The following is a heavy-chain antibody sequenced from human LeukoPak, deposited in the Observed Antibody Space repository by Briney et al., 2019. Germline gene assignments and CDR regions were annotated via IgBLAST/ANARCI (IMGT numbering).Heavy chain of an antibody. CDR3: ARTAWKYSSGWYMGY. J-gene: IGHJ4*02. V-gene: IGHV1-2*02. CDR1: GYTFTSYY. D-gene: IGHD6-19*01. Sequence: ASVKVSCKASGYTFTSYYMHWVRQAPGQGLEWMGWINPNSGGTNYAQKFQGRVTMTRDTSISTAYMELSRLRSDDTAVYYCARTAWKYSSGWYMGYWGQGTLVTVSS. CDR2: INPNSGGT.